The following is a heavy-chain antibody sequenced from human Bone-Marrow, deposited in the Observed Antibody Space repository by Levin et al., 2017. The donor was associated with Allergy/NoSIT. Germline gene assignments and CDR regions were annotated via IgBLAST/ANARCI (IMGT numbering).Heavy chain of an antibody. J-gene: IGHJ4*02. CDR2: IYYTGST. Sequence: SQTLSLTCRVSRDSISCCYWTWIRQPPGKGLEWIGYIYYTGSTNYNPSLKSRLTLSVDTSKKQLSLKLNSVTAAATAVYYCAGSLFDSSIYPPGYWGQGTLVTVSS. V-gene: IGHV4-59*01. CDR1: RDSISCCY. CDR3: AGSLFDSSIYPPGY. D-gene: IGHD3-22*01.